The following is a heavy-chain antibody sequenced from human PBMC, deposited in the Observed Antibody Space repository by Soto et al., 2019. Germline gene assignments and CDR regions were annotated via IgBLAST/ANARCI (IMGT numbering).Heavy chain of an antibody. CDR3: ARGQEGIVATH. Sequence: QVQLQQWGAGLLKPSETLSLTCTVNGGSLTGYYWSWIRQPPGKGLEWIGEVKDGGSTNYSPSLRGRVSISTVTSKNPFSLRLNSVTAADTAVYFCARGQEGIVATHWDQGALVTVSS. CDR1: GGSLTGYY. D-gene: IGHD5-12*01. CDR2: VKDGGST. J-gene: IGHJ4*02. V-gene: IGHV4-34*01.